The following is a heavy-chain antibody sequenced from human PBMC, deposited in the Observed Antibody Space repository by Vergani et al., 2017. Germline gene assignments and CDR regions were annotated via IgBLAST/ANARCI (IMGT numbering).Heavy chain of an antibody. CDR1: GYIFSNFW. J-gene: IGHJ3*01. D-gene: IGHD3-10*01. CDR3: ASGEDGSENGEALQL. Sequence: EKQLVQSGSETKKPGESLKISCQAFGYIFSNFWIGWVRQRPGRGLELMVIIYPGDSEVKSNPTCRGQVIFSVDTSVTTAYLQWSSLQAADTATYFCASGEDGSENGEALQLWGQGTNITVSS. CDR2: IYPGDSEV. V-gene: IGHV5-51*01.